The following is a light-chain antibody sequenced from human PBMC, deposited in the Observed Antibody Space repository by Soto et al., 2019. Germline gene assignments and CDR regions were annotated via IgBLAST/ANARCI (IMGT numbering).Light chain of an antibody. CDR2: DVN. CDR3: SSYTISSSVV. V-gene: IGLV2-14*01. Sequence: QSALTQPASVSGSPGQSITISCTGTSRDIGGYNYVSWYQLHPGKPPKLIIYDVNNRPSGVSNRFSGSKSGNTASLTISGLQAEDETDYYCSSYTISSSVVFGGGTKLTVL. CDR1: SRDIGGYNY. J-gene: IGLJ3*02.